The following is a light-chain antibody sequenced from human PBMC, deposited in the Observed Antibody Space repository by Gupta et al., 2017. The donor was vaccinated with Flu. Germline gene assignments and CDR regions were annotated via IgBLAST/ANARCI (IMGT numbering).Light chain of an antibody. CDR3: KQKLQSPVA. V-gene: IGKV2-28*01. Sequence: VAPGETASISCSPSQRRRHSNGYKYLDWYVQKPGQSPQLLIYLASKRASGVPDRFIVRGSGTEFTLKIRKGEAEDVGVYYCKQKLQSPVAFGQGTKVEIK. J-gene: IGKJ1*01. CDR1: QRRRHSNGYKY. CDR2: LAS.